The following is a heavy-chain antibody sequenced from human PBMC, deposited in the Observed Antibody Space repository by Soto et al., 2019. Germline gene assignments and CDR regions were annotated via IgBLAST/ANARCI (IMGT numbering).Heavy chain of an antibody. D-gene: IGHD6-6*01. CDR1: GYTFTSYG. CDR3: ARDGAHIAARPLWLDP. J-gene: IGHJ5*02. Sequence: ASVKVSCKASGYTFTSYGISWVRQAPGQGLEWMGWISAYNGNTNYAQKLQGRVTMTTDTSTSTAYMELRSLRSDDTAVYYCARDGAHIAARPLWLDPWGPGTLVTVFS. CDR2: ISAYNGNT. V-gene: IGHV1-18*04.